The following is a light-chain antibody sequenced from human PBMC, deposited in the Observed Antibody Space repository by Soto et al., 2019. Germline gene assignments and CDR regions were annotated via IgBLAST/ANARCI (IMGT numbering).Light chain of an antibody. J-gene: IGKJ1*01. CDR1: QTVSSW. CDR3: QHYNRYPRA. CDR2: KAS. Sequence: EIQMAQSPPTLSGSLGERATRTCRASQTVSSWLAWYQQKPGRAPKLLIYKASTLKSGVPSRFSGSGSGTEFTLTISSLQPEDFATYYCQHYNRYPRAFGQGTKVDIK. V-gene: IGKV1-5*03.